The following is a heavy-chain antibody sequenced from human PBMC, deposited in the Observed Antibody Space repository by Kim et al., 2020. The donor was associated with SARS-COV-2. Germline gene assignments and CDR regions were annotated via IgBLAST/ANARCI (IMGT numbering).Heavy chain of an antibody. V-gene: IGHV2-70*01. CDR3: ARISRRAAGGSFDY. Sequence: STSLKTRLTISKDTSKNQVVLTMTNMDPVDTATYYCARISRRAAGGSFDYWGQGTLVTVSS. J-gene: IGHJ4*02. D-gene: IGHD6-13*01.